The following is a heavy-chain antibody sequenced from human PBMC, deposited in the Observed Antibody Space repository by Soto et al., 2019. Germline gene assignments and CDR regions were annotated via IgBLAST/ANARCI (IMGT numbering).Heavy chain of an antibody. D-gene: IGHD3-22*01. CDR2: ISYDGSNK. V-gene: IGHV3-30*18. CDR3: AKDRGTMIVVVPWFDP. Sequence: GGSLRLSCAASGFTFSSYGMHWVRQAPGKGLEWVAVISYDGSNKYYADSVKGRFTISRDNSKNTLYLQMNSLRAEDTAVYYCAKDRGTMIVVVPWFDPWGQGTLVTVSS. J-gene: IGHJ5*02. CDR1: GFTFSSYG.